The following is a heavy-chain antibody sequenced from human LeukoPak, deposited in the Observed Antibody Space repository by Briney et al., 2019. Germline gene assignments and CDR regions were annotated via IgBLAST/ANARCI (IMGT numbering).Heavy chain of an antibody. CDR3: ARGVLF. CDR1: GYSISTSSAYR. D-gene: IGHD3-10*01. V-gene: IGHV4-38-2*02. CDR2: IYHSGST. Sequence: SETLSLTCTVSGYSISTSSAYRWGWIRLPPGKGLEWIGSIYHSGSTDYNPSLKSRVTMSVDTSKNQFSLSLSSVTAADTAAYYCARGVLFWGQGRLVTVSS. J-gene: IGHJ4*02.